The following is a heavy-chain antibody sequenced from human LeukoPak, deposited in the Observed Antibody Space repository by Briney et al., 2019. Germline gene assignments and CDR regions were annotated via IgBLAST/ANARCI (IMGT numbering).Heavy chain of an antibody. Sequence: SETLSLTCTVSGGSISSYYGSWIRQPPGKGLEWFRYIYYSGSTNYNPSLKSRVTISVDTSKNQFSLKLSSVTAADTAVYYCARHGDYGFPNWFDPWGQGTLVTVSS. J-gene: IGHJ5*02. D-gene: IGHD4-17*01. V-gene: IGHV4-59*08. CDR2: IYYSGST. CDR1: GGSISSYY. CDR3: ARHGDYGFPNWFDP.